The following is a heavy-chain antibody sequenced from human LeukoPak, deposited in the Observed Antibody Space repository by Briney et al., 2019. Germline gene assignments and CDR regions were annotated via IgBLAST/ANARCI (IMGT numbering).Heavy chain of an antibody. CDR3: AKGIVPAAMEGFDY. CDR1: GFAFSNYN. J-gene: IGHJ4*02. D-gene: IGHD2-2*01. CDR2: ISSSSHSI. V-gene: IGHV3-48*01. Sequence: HGGSLRLSCAASGFAFSNYNMNWVRQAPGKGLEWVSYISSSSHSIYYADSVKGRFTISRDNSKNTLYLQMNSLRAEDTAVYYCAKGIVPAAMEGFDYWGQGTLVTVSS.